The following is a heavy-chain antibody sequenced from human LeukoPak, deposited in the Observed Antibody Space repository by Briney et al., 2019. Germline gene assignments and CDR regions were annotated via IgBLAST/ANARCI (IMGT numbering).Heavy chain of an antibody. Sequence: SETLSLTCAVYGVSFSGYYWSWIRQPPGKGLEWIGEINHSGSTNYNPSLKSRVTISVDTSKNQFSLKLSSVTAADTAVYYCASSGSGGSDYWGQGTLVTVSS. V-gene: IGHV4-34*01. CDR2: INHSGST. CDR1: GVSFSGYY. CDR3: ASSGSGGSDY. D-gene: IGHD1-26*01. J-gene: IGHJ4*02.